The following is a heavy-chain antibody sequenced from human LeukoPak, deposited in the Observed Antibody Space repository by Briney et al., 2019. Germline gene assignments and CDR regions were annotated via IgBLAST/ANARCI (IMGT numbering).Heavy chain of an antibody. Sequence: GGSLRLSCAASGFTFDDYAMHWVRQVPGKGMEWVSGITWKGDNMAYADSVNGRFSISRDNAENSLFLQMNSLRPEDTALYYCAKDIAASGLEAFGLWGPGTMVTVSS. V-gene: IGHV3-9*01. CDR3: AKDIAASGLEAFGL. CDR1: GFTFDDYA. D-gene: IGHD3/OR15-3a*01. CDR2: ITWKGDNM. J-gene: IGHJ3*01.